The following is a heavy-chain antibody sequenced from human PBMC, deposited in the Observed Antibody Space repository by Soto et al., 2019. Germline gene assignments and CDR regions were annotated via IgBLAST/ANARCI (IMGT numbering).Heavy chain of an antibody. Sequence: EVLLVESGGGSVKPGGSLRLSCVASGFDFASARMNWVRQAPGRGLQWVGRITAKSEGGTADFGAHVQGRFSISRDDSRDTVYLEMNRLKVEDSGVYYCSTGLLPGSDVDSPLVTRGYFYQYGMDVWGQGTTVTVSS. J-gene: IGHJ6*02. CDR3: STGLLPGSDVDSPLVTRGYFYQYGMDV. V-gene: IGHV3-15*07. CDR1: GFDFASAR. CDR2: ITAKSEGGTA. D-gene: IGHD5-18*01.